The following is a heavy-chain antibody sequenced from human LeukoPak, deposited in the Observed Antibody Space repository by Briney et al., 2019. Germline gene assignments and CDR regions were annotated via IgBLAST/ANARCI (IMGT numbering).Heavy chain of an antibody. CDR1: GGSFSGYY. D-gene: IGHD3-3*01. CDR2: INHSGST. CDR3: ARLSHDFWSGYYILFDY. V-gene: IGHV4-34*01. J-gene: IGHJ4*02. Sequence: SETLSLTCAVYGGSFSGYYWSWIRQPPGKGLEWIGEINHSGSTNYNPPLKSRVTISVDTSKNQFSLKLSSVTAADTAVYYCARLSHDFWSGYYILFDYWGQGTLVTVSS.